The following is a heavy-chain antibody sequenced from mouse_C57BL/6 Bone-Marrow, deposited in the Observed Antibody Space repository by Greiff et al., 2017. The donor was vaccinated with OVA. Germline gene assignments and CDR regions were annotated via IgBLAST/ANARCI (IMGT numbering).Heavy chain of an antibody. D-gene: IGHD2-12*01. CDR2: INPSTGGT. CDR1: GYSFTGYY. V-gene: IGHV1-42*01. Sequence: VQLQQSGPELVKPGASVKISCKASGYSFTGYYMNWVKQSPEQSLEWIGEINPSTGGTNYNQKFKAKATLTADKSSSTAYMQLKSLTSEDSAVYYCASRYDLFAYWGQGTLVTVSA. CDR3: ASRYDLFAY. J-gene: IGHJ3*01.